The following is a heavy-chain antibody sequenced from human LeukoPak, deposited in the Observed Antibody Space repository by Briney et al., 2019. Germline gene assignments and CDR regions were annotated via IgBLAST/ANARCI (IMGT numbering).Heavy chain of an antibody. V-gene: IGHV1-69*13. CDR1: GGTFSSYA. D-gene: IGHD3-10*01. CDR2: IIPIFGTA. CDR3: ARDRASHYYGSGSYYTHYYYYMDV. Sequence: SVKVSCKASGGTFSSYAISWVRQAPGQGLEWMGGIIPIFGTANYAQKFQGRVTITADESTSTAYMELSSLRSEDTAVYYCARDRASHYYGSGSYYTHYYYYMDVWGKGTTVTISS. J-gene: IGHJ6*03.